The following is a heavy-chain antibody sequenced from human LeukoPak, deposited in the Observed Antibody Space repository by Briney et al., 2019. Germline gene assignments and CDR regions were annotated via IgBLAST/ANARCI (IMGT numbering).Heavy chain of an antibody. CDR1: GSTFSSYW. CDR3: ARDASKTLSYYYGSGSYSPNQY. Sequence: GGSLRLSCAASGSTFSSYWMHWVRQAPGKGLVWVSRINSDGSSTSYADSVKGRFTISRDNAKNTLYLQMNSLRAEDTAVYYCARDASKTLSYYYGSGSYSPNQYWGQGTLVTVSS. V-gene: IGHV3-74*01. J-gene: IGHJ4*02. CDR2: INSDGSST. D-gene: IGHD3-10*01.